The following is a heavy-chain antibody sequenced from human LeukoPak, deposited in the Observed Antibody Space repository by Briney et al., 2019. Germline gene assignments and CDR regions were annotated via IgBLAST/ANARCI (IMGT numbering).Heavy chain of an antibody. Sequence: ASVKVSCKASGYTFSNYAIHWVRQAPGQRLEWMGWINSGNGNTKYLQELQGRVAITRDTSASTAYMELSSLRSDDTAVYYCARSAGYGDYFALNYFDYWGQGTLVTVSS. V-gene: IGHV1-3*01. J-gene: IGHJ4*02. CDR1: GYTFSNYA. D-gene: IGHD4-17*01. CDR3: ARSAGYGDYFALNYFDY. CDR2: INSGNGNT.